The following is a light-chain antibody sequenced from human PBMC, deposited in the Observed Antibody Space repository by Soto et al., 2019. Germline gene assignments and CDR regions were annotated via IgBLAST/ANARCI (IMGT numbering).Light chain of an antibody. CDR1: SSDVGSYNL. CDR2: EDT. CDR3: SSYAGRKSYV. Sequence: QSALTQPASVSGSPGQSITISCTGSSSDVGSYNLVSWYQQHPGKAPKLMIYEDTQRPSGVSNRFSASKSGNTASLTISGLQAEDEADYYCSSYAGRKSYVFGTGTKVTVL. V-gene: IGLV2-23*01. J-gene: IGLJ1*01.